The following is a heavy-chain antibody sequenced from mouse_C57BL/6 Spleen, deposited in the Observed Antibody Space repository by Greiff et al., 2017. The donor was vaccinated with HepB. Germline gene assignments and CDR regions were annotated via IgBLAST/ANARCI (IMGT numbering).Heavy chain of an antibody. J-gene: IGHJ3*01. CDR1: GYTFTSYW. V-gene: IGHV1-53*01. CDR2: INPSNGDT. D-gene: IGHD2-12*01. Sequence: QVQLRQPGTELVKPGASVKLSCKASGYTFTSYWMHWVKQRPGQGLEWIGNINPSNGDTNYNEKFKSKATLTADKSSSTAYMQLSSLTSEDSAVYYCASQDKPDDLAYWGQGTLVTVSA. CDR3: ASQDKPDDLAY.